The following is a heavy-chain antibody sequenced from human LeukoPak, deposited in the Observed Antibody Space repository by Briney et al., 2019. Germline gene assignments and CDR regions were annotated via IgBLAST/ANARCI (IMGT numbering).Heavy chain of an antibody. CDR3: ARDASSGYYLEEDWFDP. D-gene: IGHD3-22*01. CDR2: INSDGSST. J-gene: IGHJ5*02. CDR1: GFTFSSYW. Sequence: GGSLRLSCAASGFTFSSYWMHWVRHAPGKGLVWVSRINSDGSSTSYADSVKGRFTISRDNAKNTLYLQMNSLRAEDTAVYYCARDASSGYYLEEDWFDPWGQGTLVTVSS. V-gene: IGHV3-74*01.